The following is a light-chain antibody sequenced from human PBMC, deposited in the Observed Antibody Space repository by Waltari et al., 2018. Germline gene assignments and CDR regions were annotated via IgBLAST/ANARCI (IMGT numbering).Light chain of an antibody. CDR2: EVT. Sequence: QSGLAQPASASGSPGQSITITCTGTSRDVGKYNLVSWYQHRPGKAPRLLIYEVTKRAPGTSDRFSASKSGNTASLSISGLQAQEDEADYYCCSYVGLGTYVFGTGTKVTV. CDR1: SRDVGKYNL. CDR3: CSYVGLGTYV. V-gene: IGLV2-23*02. J-gene: IGLJ1*01.